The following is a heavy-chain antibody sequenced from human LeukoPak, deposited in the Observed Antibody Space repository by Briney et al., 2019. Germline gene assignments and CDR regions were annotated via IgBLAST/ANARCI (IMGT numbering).Heavy chain of an antibody. D-gene: IGHD6-19*01. CDR1: GFTFDDYA. Sequence: GRSLRLSCAASGFTFDDYAMHWVRQAPGKGLEWVSGISWNSGSIGYADSAKGRFTISRDNAKNSLYLRMNSLRAEDTALYYCAKGLKGLKFDYWGQGTLVTVSS. V-gene: IGHV3-9*01. J-gene: IGHJ4*02. CDR3: AKGLKGLKFDY. CDR2: ISWNSGSI.